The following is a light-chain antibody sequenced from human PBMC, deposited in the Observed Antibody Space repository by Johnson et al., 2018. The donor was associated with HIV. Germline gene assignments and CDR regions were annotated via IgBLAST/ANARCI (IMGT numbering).Light chain of an antibody. J-gene: IGLJ1*01. CDR3: GTWDSSLSGV. CDR2: ENN. Sequence: SVLTQPPSVSAAPGQKVTISCSGSSSNIGNNYVSWYQQLPGTAPKLLIYENNKRPSGTPDRFSGSKSGTSATLGITGLQTGDEADYYCGTWDSSLSGVFGTGTKVTVL. V-gene: IGLV1-51*02. CDR1: SSNIGNNY.